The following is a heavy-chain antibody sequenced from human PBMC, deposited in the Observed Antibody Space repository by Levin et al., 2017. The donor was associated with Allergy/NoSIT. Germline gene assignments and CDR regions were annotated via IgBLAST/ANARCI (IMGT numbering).Heavy chain of an antibody. CDR1: GGSFITSSYF. V-gene: IGHV4-39*01. D-gene: IGHD3-10*01. Sequence: PSETLSLTCTVSGGSFITSSYFWAWIRQPPGKGLEWLGSIYYSGTTYYNPSLKSLLTISIDTSTNQFSLKLRPVTAADTAVYYCARHTALLWFEELVFDTWGQGNLVAVSS. CDR2: IYYSGTT. J-gene: IGHJ5*02. CDR3: ARHTALLWFEELVFDT.